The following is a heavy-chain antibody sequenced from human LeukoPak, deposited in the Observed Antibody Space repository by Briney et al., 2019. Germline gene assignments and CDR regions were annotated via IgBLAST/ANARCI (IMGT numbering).Heavy chain of an antibody. CDR3: AREAYGDYLRRWYFDL. V-gene: IGHV3-11*06. J-gene: IGHJ2*01. D-gene: IGHD4-17*01. CDR1: GFTFSDYY. Sequence: IPGRSLRLSCAASGFTFSDYYMSWIRQAPGRGLEWVSYISSSSSYTNSADSVKGRFTISRDNAKNSLYLQMNSLRAEDTAVYYCAREAYGDYLRRWYFDLWGRGTLVTVSS. CDR2: ISSSSSYT.